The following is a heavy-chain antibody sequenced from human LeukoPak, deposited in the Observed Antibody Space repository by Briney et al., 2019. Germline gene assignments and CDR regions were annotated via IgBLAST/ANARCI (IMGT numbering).Heavy chain of an antibody. Sequence: SETLSLTCTVSGGSISSSSYYWGWIRQPPGKGLEWIGSIYYSGSTYSNPSLKSRVTISVDTSKNQFSLKLSSVTAADTAVYYCARGYCSSTSCYRLFDPWGQGTLVTVSS. CDR3: ARGYCSSTSCYRLFDP. D-gene: IGHD2-2*02. J-gene: IGHJ5*02. CDR1: GGSISSSSYY. CDR2: IYYSGST. V-gene: IGHV4-39*07.